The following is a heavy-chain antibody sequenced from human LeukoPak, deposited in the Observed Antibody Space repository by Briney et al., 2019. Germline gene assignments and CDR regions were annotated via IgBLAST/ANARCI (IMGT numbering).Heavy chain of an antibody. J-gene: IGHJ4*02. CDR3: AKDGESEYYDILTGFFDY. CDR1: GFTFSSYA. CDR2: ISGSGGST. Sequence: GGSLRLSCAASGFTFSSYAMSWVRQAPGKGLEWVSAISGSGGSTYYADSVKGRFTISRDNSKNTPYLQMNSLRAEDTAVYYCAKDGESEYYDILTGFFDYWGQGTLVTVSS. V-gene: IGHV3-23*01. D-gene: IGHD3-9*01.